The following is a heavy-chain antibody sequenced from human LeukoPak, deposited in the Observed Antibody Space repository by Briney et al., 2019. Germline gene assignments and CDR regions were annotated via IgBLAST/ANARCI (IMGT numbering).Heavy chain of an antibody. J-gene: IGHJ4*02. CDR1: GFTFDDYG. Sequence: GGSLRLSCAASGFTFDDYGMSWVRQAPGKGLEWVSGINWNGGSTGYADSVKGRFTISRDNAKNSLYLQMSSLRVDDTAVYYCVRRYTGSYFDYWGQGTLVTVSS. D-gene: IGHD1-26*01. V-gene: IGHV3-20*04. CDR2: INWNGGST. CDR3: VRRYTGSYFDY.